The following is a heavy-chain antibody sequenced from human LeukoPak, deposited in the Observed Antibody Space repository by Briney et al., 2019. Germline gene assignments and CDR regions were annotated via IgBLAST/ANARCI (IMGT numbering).Heavy chain of an antibody. CDR3: ARDGLDYDILTGYLPAAFDI. J-gene: IGHJ3*02. D-gene: IGHD3-9*01. CDR2: IKQDGSEK. Sequence: GGSLRLSCATSGFTFDDYGMSWVRQAPGKGLEWVANIKQDGSEKYYVDSVKGRFTISRDNAKNSLYLQMNSLRAEDTAVYYCARDGLDYDILTGYLPAAFDIWGQGTMVTVSS. CDR1: GFTFDDYG. V-gene: IGHV3-7*05.